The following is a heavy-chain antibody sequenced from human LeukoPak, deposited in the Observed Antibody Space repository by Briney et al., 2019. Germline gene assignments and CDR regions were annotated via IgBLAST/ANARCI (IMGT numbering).Heavy chain of an antibody. V-gene: IGHV4-59*11. Sequence: SETLSLTCTVSGGSISSHYWSWIRQPPGKGLEWIGYIYYSGSTNYNPSLKSRVTISVDTSKNQFSLKLSSVTAADTAVYYYARVHVSRFLGNRYYCYMDVWGKGTTVTVSS. J-gene: IGHJ6*03. CDR1: GGSISSHY. D-gene: IGHD3-3*01. CDR2: IYYSGST. CDR3: ARVHVSRFLGNRYYCYMDV.